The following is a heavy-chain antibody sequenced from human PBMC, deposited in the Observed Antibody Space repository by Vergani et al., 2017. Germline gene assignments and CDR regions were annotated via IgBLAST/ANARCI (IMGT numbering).Heavy chain of an antibody. J-gene: IGHJ4*02. V-gene: IGHV4-4*07. CDR3: AREYSSSVGFLAY. CDR1: GGSISTYY. Sequence: QVQLQESGPGLVKPSETLSLTCIVSGGSISTYYWCWIRQPAGKGLEWIGRIYTSESTNYNPSLKSRVTMSVDTSKNQFSLKLSSVTAADTAVYYCAREYSSSVGFLAYWGQGTLVTVSS. CDR2: IYTSEST. D-gene: IGHD6-6*01.